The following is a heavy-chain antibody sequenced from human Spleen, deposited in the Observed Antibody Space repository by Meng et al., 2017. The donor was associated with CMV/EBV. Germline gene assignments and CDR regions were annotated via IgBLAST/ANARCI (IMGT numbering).Heavy chain of an antibody. CDR2: INSDGSST. CDR3: ALGRYCSGTSCYRVGY. CDR1: GFTFSSYA. V-gene: IGHV3-74*01. J-gene: IGHJ4*02. Sequence: GESLKISCAASGFTFSSYAMHWVRQAPGKGLVWVSRINSDGSSTSYADSVKGRFTISRDNAKNTLYLQMNSLRAEDTAVYYCALGRYCSGTSCYRVGYWGQGTLVTVSS. D-gene: IGHD2-2*01.